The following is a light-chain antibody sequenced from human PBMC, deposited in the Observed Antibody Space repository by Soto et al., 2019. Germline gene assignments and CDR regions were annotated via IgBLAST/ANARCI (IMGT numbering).Light chain of an antibody. CDR2: GSD. Sequence: QSVLTQPPSASGTPGQRVTISCSGSSSNIGSKTVHWYQQLPGTAPKLLIYGSDQRPSGVPDRFPGSKSGTSASLAISGLQSEDEADYYCAAWDDSLNGYVFGTGAKVTLL. J-gene: IGLJ1*01. CDR3: AAWDDSLNGYV. CDR1: SSNIGSKT. V-gene: IGLV1-44*01.